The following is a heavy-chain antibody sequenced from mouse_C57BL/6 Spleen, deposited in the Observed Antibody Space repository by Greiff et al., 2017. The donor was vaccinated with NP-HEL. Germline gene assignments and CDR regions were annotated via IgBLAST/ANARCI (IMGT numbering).Heavy chain of an antibody. CDR3: ARDQDWDYAMDY. CDR2: ISYDGSN. V-gene: IGHV3-6*01. CDR1: GYSITSGYY. Sequence: EVKLVESGPGLVKSSQSLSLTCSVTGYSITSGYYWNWIRQFPGNKLEWMGYISYDGSNNYNPSLKNRISITRDTSKNQFFLKLNSVTTEDTATYYCARDQDWDYAMDYWGQGTSVTVSS. J-gene: IGHJ4*01.